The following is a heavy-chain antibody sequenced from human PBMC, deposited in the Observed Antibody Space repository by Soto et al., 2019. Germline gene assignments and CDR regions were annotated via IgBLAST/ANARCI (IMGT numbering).Heavy chain of an antibody. Sequence: EVQLVESGGGLVQPGGSLRLSCAASGFTFSSYWMSWVRQAPGKGLEWVANIKQDGSEKYYVDSVKGRFTISRDNAKNSLYLQMKSLRAEDTAVYYCARWCLLGGLDAFDIWGQGTMVTVSS. V-gene: IGHV3-7*01. CDR3: ARWCLLGGLDAFDI. D-gene: IGHD2-15*01. J-gene: IGHJ3*02. CDR2: IKQDGSEK. CDR1: GFTFSSYW.